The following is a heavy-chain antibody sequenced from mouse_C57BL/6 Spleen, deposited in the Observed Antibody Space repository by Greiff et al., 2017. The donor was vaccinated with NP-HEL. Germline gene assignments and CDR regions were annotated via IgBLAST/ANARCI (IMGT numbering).Heavy chain of an antibody. CDR2: IDPETGGT. CDR1: GYTFTDYE. J-gene: IGHJ1*03. CDR3: TPGGLRRGWYFDV. V-gene: IGHV1-15*01. D-gene: IGHD2-4*01. Sequence: QVQLQQSGAELVRPGASVTLSCKASGYTFTDYEMHWVKQTPVHGLEWIGAIDPETGGTAYNQKFKGKAILTADKSSSTAYMELRSLTSEDSAVYYCTPGGLRRGWYFDVWGTGTTVTVSS.